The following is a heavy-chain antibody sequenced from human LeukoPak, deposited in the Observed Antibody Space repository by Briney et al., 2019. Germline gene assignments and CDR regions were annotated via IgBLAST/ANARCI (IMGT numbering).Heavy chain of an antibody. CDR2: INHSGST. D-gene: IGHD6-13*01. CDR3: ASSSSADFDY. CDR1: GGSFSGYY. Sequence: SETLSLTCAVYGGSFSGYYWSWIRQPPGKGLEWIGEINHSGSTNYNPSLKSRVTISVDRSKNQFSLKLKSVTAADAAVYYCASSSSADFDYWGQGVLVTVSS. V-gene: IGHV4-34*01. J-gene: IGHJ4*02.